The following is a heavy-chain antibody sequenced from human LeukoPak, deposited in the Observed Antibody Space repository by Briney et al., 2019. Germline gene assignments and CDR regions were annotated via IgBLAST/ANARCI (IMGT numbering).Heavy chain of an antibody. D-gene: IGHD2-21*02. CDR3: ARLGGDCYAFDY. V-gene: IGHV3-21*01. Sequence: AGGSLRLSCAASGFTFSSYSMNWVRQAPGKGREWGSSISSSSSNIYYADSVKGGFTISRDKAKNSMYMQMNSLRAEDTAVYYCARLGGDCYAFDYWGQGTLVTVSS. CDR2: ISSSSSNI. CDR1: GFTFSSYS. J-gene: IGHJ4*02.